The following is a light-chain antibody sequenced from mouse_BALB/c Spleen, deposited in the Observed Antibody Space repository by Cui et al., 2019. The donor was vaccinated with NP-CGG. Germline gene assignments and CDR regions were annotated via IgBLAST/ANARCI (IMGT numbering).Light chain of an antibody. J-gene: IGLJ1*01. CDR3: ALWYSNHWV. Sequence: QAVVTHESALTTSPGETVTLTCRSSTGAVTTSNYANWVQEKPDHLFTGLIGGTNNRAPGVPARLSGSLIGDKAALTITGAQTEDEAIYFCALWYSNHWVFGGGTKLTVL. CDR1: TGAVTTSNY. V-gene: IGLV1*01. CDR2: GTN.